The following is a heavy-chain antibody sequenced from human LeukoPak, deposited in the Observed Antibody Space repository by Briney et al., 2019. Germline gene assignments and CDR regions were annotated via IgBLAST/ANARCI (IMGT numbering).Heavy chain of an antibody. CDR3: ARLPSSLLWFGEFPIGGWFDP. J-gene: IGHJ5*02. D-gene: IGHD3-10*01. CDR1: GDSINSRSYY. CDR2: IYYSGIT. Sequence: SETLSLTCTVSGDSINSRSYYWGWIRQPPGKGLEWIGSIYYSGITYYNPSLKSRVTISVDTSKNQFSLKLSSVTAADTAVYYCARLPSSLLWFGEFPIGGWFDPWGQGTLVTVSS. V-gene: IGHV4-39*07.